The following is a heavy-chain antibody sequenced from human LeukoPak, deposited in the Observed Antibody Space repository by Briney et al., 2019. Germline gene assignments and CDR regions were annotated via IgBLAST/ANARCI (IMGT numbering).Heavy chain of an antibody. CDR1: GFSFSSDS. CDR2: ISSSSSYI. CDR3: ARANWNDDAFDI. V-gene: IGHV3-21*01. D-gene: IGHD1-20*01. Sequence: KSGGSLRLSCAATGFSFSSDSMNWVRQAPGKGLEWVSSISSSSSYIYYADSVKGRFTISRDNAKNSLYLQMNSLRAEDTAVYYCARANWNDDAFDIWGQGTMVTVS. J-gene: IGHJ3*02.